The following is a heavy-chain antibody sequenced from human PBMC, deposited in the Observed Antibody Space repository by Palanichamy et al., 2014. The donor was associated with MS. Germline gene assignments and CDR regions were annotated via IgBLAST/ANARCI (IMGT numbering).Heavy chain of an antibody. CDR1: GFTFSSYS. V-gene: IGHV3-21*01. Sequence: EVQLVESGGGLVKPGGSLRLSCAASGFTFSSYSMDWVRQAPGKGLEWVSSISSSSSYIYYADSVKGRFTISRDNAKNSLYLQMNSLRAEDTAVYYCARASSSSGYYGMDVWGQGTTVTVSS. CDR3: ARASSSSGYYGMDV. D-gene: IGHD6-6*01. CDR2: ISSSSSYI. J-gene: IGHJ6*02.